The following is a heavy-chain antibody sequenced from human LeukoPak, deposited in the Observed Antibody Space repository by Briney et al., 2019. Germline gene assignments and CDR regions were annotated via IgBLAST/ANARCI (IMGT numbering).Heavy chain of an antibody. D-gene: IGHD3-10*01. CDR1: GFTFSSYG. Sequence: GGSLRLSCAASGFTFSSYGMSWVRQAPGKGLEWVPAISGSGGSTYYADSVKGRFTISRDNSKNTLYLQMNSLRAEDTAVYYCAKGIDYYGSGSWFDYWGQGTLVTVSS. CDR2: ISGSGGST. CDR3: AKGIDYYGSGSWFDY. V-gene: IGHV3-23*01. J-gene: IGHJ4*02.